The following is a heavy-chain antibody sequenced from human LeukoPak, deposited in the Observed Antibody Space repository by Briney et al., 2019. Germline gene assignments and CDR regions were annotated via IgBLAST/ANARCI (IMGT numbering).Heavy chain of an antibody. CDR3: ATFTLPAAIVAGDY. V-gene: IGHV1-69*06. CDR1: GGTFSSYD. D-gene: IGHD2-2*02. CDR2: LIPIFGTA. Sequence: GASVKVSCKASGGTFSSYDISWVRQAPGQGLEWMGGLIPIFGTANYAQKFQGRVTMTEDTYTDTAYMELSSLRSEDTAVYYCATFTLPAAIVAGDYWGQGTLVTVSS. J-gene: IGHJ4*02.